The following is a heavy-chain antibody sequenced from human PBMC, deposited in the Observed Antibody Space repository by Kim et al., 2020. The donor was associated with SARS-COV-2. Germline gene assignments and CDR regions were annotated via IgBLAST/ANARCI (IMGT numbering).Heavy chain of an antibody. CDR1: GYMFTRYG. CDR3: ARGAYGDVSFDY. CDR2: ISARDGHA. D-gene: IGHD4-17*01. Sequence: ASVKVSCKACGYMFTRYGFSWVRQAPGQGLEWLGWISARDGHAKYGQKVQGRVVMTTDTSTNTAYMELWSLRSDDTAMYYCARGAYGDVSFDYWGQGTLVTVSS. V-gene: IGHV1-18*04. J-gene: IGHJ4*02.